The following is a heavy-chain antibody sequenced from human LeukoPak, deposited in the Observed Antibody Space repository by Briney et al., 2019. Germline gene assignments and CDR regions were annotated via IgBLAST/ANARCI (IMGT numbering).Heavy chain of an antibody. J-gene: IGHJ4*02. CDR1: GFTFSSYG. CDR3: AKEGSYSSSWAYFDY. D-gene: IGHD6-13*01. CDR2: IRYDGSNK. Sequence: GGSLRLSCAAPGFTFSSYGMHWVRQAPGKGLEWVAFIRYDGSNKYYADSVKGRFTVSRDNSENTLYLQMNSLRAEDTAVYYCAKEGSYSSSWAYFDYWGQGTLVTVSS. V-gene: IGHV3-30*02.